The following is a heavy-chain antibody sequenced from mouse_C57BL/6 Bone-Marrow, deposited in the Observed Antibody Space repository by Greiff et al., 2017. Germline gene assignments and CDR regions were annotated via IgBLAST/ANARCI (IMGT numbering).Heavy chain of an antibody. D-gene: IGHD3-2*02. J-gene: IGHJ1*03. Sequence: VQLQQPGAELVMPGASVKLSCKASGYTFTSYWMHWVKQRPGQGLEWIGEIDPSDSYTNYNQKFKGKSTLTVDKSSSTAYMQLSSLTSEDSAVYYCAKAGGYWYFDVWGTGTTVTVSS. CDR1: GYTFTSYW. CDR2: IDPSDSYT. CDR3: AKAGGYWYFDV. V-gene: IGHV1-69*01.